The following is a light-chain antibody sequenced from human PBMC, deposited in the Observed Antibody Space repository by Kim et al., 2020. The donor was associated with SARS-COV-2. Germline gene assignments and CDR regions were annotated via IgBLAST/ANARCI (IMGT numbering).Light chain of an antibody. CDR1: KLGDKY. CDR2: LDS. V-gene: IGLV3-1*01. J-gene: IGLJ2*01. Sequence: SVSPGQTARITCSGDKLGDKYACWYQQKPGQSPVLVIYLDSKRPSGIPERFSGSNSGNTATLTISGTQAMDEADYYCQAWDSSTVVFGGGTKRTVL. CDR3: QAWDSSTVV.